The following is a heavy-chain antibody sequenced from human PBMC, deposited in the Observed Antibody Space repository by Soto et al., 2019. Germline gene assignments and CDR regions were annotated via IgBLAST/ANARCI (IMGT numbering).Heavy chain of an antibody. CDR3: ARDAGHHYDGSPSGQFDF. CDR1: GNSISTTNW. D-gene: IGHD3-22*01. Sequence: SETLSLTCVVSGNSISTTNWWSWVRQSPGKGLEWIGEIYHSGSTNYNPSLKSRVTISVDKSKNQFSLKLSSVTAADTAVYYCARDAGHHYDGSPSGQFDFWGQGTLVTVYS. V-gene: IGHV4-4*02. CDR2: IYHSGST. J-gene: IGHJ4*02.